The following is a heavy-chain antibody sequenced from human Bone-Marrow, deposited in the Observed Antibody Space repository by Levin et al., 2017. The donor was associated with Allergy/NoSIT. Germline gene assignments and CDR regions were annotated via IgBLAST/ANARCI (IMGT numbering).Heavy chain of an antibody. CDR3: VRHCPCIIDSCYFDS. J-gene: IGHJ5*01. CDR2: MHYSGRR. CDR1: GGSISSSSYY. Sequence: SQTLSLTCTVSGGSISSSSYYWAWLRQPPGKALEWIGSMHYSGRRNYKPSLRSRVTISVDTSKNYFSLRLTSVTAEDTAVYYCVRHCPCIIDSCYFDSWGQGTLVTVSS. V-gene: IGHV4-39*01. D-gene: IGHD2-2*01.